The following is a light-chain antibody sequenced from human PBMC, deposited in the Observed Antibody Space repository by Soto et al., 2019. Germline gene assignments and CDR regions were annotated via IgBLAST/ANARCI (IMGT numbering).Light chain of an antibody. J-gene: IGKJ2*01. CDR2: DAS. CDR1: QSFSTW. Sequence: DIQMTQSPSTLSASVGDRVTITCRASQSFSTWLAWYQQKPGIAPNLLIYDASTLDSGVPSRFSGSGSGTEFTLTISSLQPDDFATYYCQQYDSYPHTFGQGTKLEIK. V-gene: IGKV1-5*01. CDR3: QQYDSYPHT.